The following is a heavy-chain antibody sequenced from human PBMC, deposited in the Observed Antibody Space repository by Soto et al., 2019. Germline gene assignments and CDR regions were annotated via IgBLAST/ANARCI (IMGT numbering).Heavy chain of an antibody. D-gene: IGHD1-26*01. J-gene: IGHJ6*02. CDR3: ARDKVGHGMDV. V-gene: IGHV4-31*03. Sequence: LSLTCTVSGGSISSGGYYWSWIRQHPGKGLEWIGYIYYSGSTYYNPSLKSRVTISVDTSKNQFSLKLSSVTAADTAVYYCARDKVGHGMDVWGQGTTVTVSS. CDR2: IYYSGST. CDR1: GGSISSGGYY.